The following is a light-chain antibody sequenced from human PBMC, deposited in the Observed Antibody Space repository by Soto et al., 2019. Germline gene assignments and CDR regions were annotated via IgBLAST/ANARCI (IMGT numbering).Light chain of an antibody. CDR1: SSDVGGFNY. CDR3: SSYTRSSTVV. J-gene: IGLJ2*01. Sequence: QSALTQPASVSGSPGQSITISCTGSSSDVGGFNYVSWYQQHPGKDHKLLIHEVSYRPSGVSNRVSGSKSDNTASLTISGLQAEGEADYYCSSYTRSSTVVFGGGTKLTVL. V-gene: IGLV2-14*01. CDR2: EVS.